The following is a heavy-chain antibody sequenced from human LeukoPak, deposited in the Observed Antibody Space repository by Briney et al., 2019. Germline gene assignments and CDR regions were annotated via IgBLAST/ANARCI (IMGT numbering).Heavy chain of an antibody. CDR1: GFTFSSYA. CDR3: ATYYDSSGYYPPDY. V-gene: IGHV3-23*01. J-gene: IGHJ4*02. CDR2: ISGSGGST. Sequence: GGSLRLSCAASGFTFSSYAMSWVRQAPGKGLEWVSAISGSGGSTYYADSVKGRFTISRDNSKNTLYLQMNSLRAEDTAVYYCATYYDSSGYYPPDYWGQGALVTVSS. D-gene: IGHD3-22*01.